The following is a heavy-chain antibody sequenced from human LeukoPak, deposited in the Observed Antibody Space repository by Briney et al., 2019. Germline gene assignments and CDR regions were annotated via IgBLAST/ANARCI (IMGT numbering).Heavy chain of an antibody. V-gene: IGHV4-59*01. J-gene: IGHJ6*02. CDR3: ARVGGTNYYYYGMDV. D-gene: IGHD3-10*01. Sequence: PSETLSLTCTVSGGSISGYYWSWIRQPPGKGLEWIGYIYDSGSTNYNPSLKSRVTISVDTSKNQFSLKLSSVTAADMAVYYCARVGGTNYYYYGMDVWGQGTTATVSS. CDR2: IYDSGST. CDR1: GGSISGYY.